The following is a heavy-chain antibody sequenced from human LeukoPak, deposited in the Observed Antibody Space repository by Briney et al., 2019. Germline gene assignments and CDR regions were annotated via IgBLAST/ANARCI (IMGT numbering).Heavy chain of an antibody. Sequence: GGSLRLSCAPSGFTFSLYAMNWVRQAPGKGLEWVSYINDDSSDIHYAGSVRGRFTISRDDARKTLSLQLSSLRVEDTAVYYCARDTFQPGLIDSWGQGTLVTVSS. CDR2: INDDSSDI. CDR1: GFTFSLYA. D-gene: IGHD2-2*01. J-gene: IGHJ4*02. V-gene: IGHV3-21*05. CDR3: ARDTFQPGLIDS.